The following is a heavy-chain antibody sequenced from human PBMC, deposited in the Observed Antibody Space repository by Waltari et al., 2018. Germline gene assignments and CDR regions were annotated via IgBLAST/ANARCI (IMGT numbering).Heavy chain of an antibody. V-gene: IGHV1-69*12. CDR2: VIPIYGTP. J-gene: IGHJ3*02. Sequence: VQLVQSGGEVKHPGSSVKVSCKASGGTFGRYAITWVRQAPGQGLEWLGGVIPIYGTPNYEAKFQGRGTLTADASTSTVYLEVRSLTSEDTAVYFCAKREIGYAFDTWGQGTMVTVSS. CDR1: GGTFGRYA. D-gene: IGHD1-26*01. CDR3: AKREIGYAFDT.